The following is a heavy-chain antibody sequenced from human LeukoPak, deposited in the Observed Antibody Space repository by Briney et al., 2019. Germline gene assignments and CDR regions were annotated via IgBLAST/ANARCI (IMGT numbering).Heavy chain of an antibody. D-gene: IGHD3-22*01. CDR3: ARGEKDYDSSGCYYYPLAV. CDR2: ISSSSSYI. V-gene: IGHV3-21*01. CDR1: GFTFSSYS. Sequence: RTGGSLRLSCAASGFTFSSYSMNWVRQAPGKGLEWVSSISSSSSYIYYADSVKGRFTISRDNAKNSLYLQMNSLRAEDTAVYYCARGEKDYDSSGCYYYPLAVWGQGTLVTVSS. J-gene: IGHJ4*02.